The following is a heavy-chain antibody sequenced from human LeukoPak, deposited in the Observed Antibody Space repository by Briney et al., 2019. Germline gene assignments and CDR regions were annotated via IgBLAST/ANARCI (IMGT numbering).Heavy chain of an antibody. CDR1: GFTFSSYG. CDR2: ISYDGSNK. D-gene: IGHD5-18*01. J-gene: IGHJ4*02. CDR3: AKDKDSYGTFDY. V-gene: IGHV3-30*18. Sequence: GGSLRLSCAASGFTFSSYGMHWVRQAPGKGLEWVAVISYDGSNKYYADSVKGRFTISRDNSKNTLYLQMNSLRAEDTAVYYCAKDKDSYGTFDYWGQGTLVTVSS.